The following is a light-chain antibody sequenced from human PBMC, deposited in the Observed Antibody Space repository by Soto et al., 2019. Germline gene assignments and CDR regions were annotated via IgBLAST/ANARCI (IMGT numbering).Light chain of an antibody. Sequence: DIVMSQTPLSLSVTPGQPASISCRSSQSLLSSGGETYLFWYLQSPGQSPQLLIYEVSNRISAVPDRFSGSGSGTDFTQKSSRVEDEDAGVYYCMQSTQLPLTFGQGKRLEVK. CDR1: QSLLSSGGETY. V-gene: IGKV2D-29*02. J-gene: IGKJ5*01. CDR3: MQSTQLPLT. CDR2: EVS.